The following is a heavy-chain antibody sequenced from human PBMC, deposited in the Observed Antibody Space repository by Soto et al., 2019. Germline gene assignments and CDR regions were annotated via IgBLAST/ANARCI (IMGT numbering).Heavy chain of an antibody. J-gene: IGHJ5*01. D-gene: IGHD1-7*01. V-gene: IGHV4-39*01. CDR3: ARRSGGNYFPFDS. Sequence: QLQLQESGPGLVKPSETLSLTCTVSGGSISSSSYYWGWIRQPPGKGLEWIGSIYYSGSTYYNPSLKSRVTISVDTSKNQFSLKLSSVTAADTAVYYCARRSGGNYFPFDSWGQGTLVTVSS. CDR2: IYYSGST. CDR1: GGSISSSSYY.